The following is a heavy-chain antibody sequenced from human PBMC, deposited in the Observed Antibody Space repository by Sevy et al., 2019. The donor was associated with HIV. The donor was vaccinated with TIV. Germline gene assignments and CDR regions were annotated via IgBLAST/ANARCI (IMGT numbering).Heavy chain of an antibody. CDR1: GGSISSYY. CDR2: IYYSGST. CDR3: ATYYYGSGSYSYFDY. J-gene: IGHJ4*02. V-gene: IGHV4-59*01. Sequence: SETLSLTCTVSGGSISSYYWSWIRLPPGKGLEWIGCIYYSGSTNDNPSLKSRVTISVDTSKNQFSLKLSSVTAADTAVYYCATYYYGSGSYSYFDYWGQGTLVTVSS. D-gene: IGHD3-10*01.